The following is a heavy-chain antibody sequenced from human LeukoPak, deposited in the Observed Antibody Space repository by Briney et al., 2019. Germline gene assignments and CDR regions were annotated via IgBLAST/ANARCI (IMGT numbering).Heavy chain of an antibody. Sequence: SETLSLTCSVSGGSVSSGSYYWSWIRQPPGKGLEWIGYIYYSGSTNYNPSLKSRVTISVDTSKNQFSLKLSSVTAADTAVYYCARKGTAGSYPDWGQGTLVTVSS. CDR1: GGSVSSGSYY. CDR3: ARKGTAGSYPD. D-gene: IGHD1-1*01. CDR2: IYYSGST. J-gene: IGHJ4*02. V-gene: IGHV4-61*01.